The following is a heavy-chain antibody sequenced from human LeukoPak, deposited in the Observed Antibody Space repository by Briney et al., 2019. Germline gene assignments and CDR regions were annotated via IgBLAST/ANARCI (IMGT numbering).Heavy chain of an antibody. D-gene: IGHD5-24*01. CDR1: GFTFSIYS. V-gene: IGHV3-21*01. CDR3: AREMATIRGNFDY. CDR2: ISSSSSYI. J-gene: IGHJ4*02. Sequence: PGGSLRLSCAASGFTFSIYSMNWVRQAPGKGLEWVISISSSSSYIYYADSVKGRFTITRDNAKNSMYLQMNSLRAEDTAVYYCAREMATIRGNFDYWGQGTLVTVSS.